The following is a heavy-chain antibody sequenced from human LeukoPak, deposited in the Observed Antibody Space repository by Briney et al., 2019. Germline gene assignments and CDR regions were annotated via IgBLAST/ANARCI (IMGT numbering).Heavy chain of an antibody. CDR2: INAGNGDT. CDR1: GYTFTGYY. J-gene: IGHJ4*02. CDR3: ARGGENYYFDY. Sequence: GASVKVSCKASGYTFTGYYIHWVRQAPGQSLEWMGWINAGNGDTRYSQNFQDRVTITRDTSASTAYMELSSLTSEDTAVYYCARGGENYYFDYWGQGTLVTVSS. D-gene: IGHD3-16*01. V-gene: IGHV1-3*01.